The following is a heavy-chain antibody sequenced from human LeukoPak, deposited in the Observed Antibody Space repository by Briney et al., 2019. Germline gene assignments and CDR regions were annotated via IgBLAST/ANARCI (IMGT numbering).Heavy chain of an antibody. CDR3: ANGPTYDSLPYYFDY. Sequence: GGSLRLSCSASGFTFSYYAMHWVRQAAGKGLEFVSGISSNGGSTYYADSLKGRFTVSRDNSNNPLYLQMSSLRAEDTAIYYCANGPTYDSLPYYFDYWGQGTLVTVSS. D-gene: IGHD3-22*01. CDR1: GFTFSYYA. J-gene: IGHJ4*02. V-gene: IGHV3-64D*09. CDR2: ISSNGGST.